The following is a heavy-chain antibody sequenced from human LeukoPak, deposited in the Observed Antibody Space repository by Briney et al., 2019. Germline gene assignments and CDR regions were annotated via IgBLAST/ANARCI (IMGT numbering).Heavy chain of an antibody. CDR1: GGSFSGYY. Sequence: NPSETLSLTCAVYGGSFSGYYWSWIRQPPGKGLEWIGEINHSGSTNYNPSLKSRVTKSVDTSKNQFSLKLSSVTAADTAVYYCARDRNCYDSSGYYYPYYFDYWGQGTLVTVSS. CDR2: INHSGST. CDR3: ARDRNCYDSSGYYYPYYFDY. D-gene: IGHD3-22*01. J-gene: IGHJ4*02. V-gene: IGHV4-34*01.